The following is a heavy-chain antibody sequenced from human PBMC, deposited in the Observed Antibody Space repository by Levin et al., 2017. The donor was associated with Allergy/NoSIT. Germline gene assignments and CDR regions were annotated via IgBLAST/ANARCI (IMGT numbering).Heavy chain of an antibody. CDR1: GFTFSTYW. V-gene: IGHV3-74*01. CDR3: AREDETSMGIDY. J-gene: IGHJ4*02. Sequence: GGSLRLSCEASGFTFSTYWMHWVRQAPGKGLVWVSRINGDGSITTYVDSVKGRFTISRDNAKNTLYLQMNSLRAEDTAVYYCAREDETSMGIDYWGQGTLVTVSS. D-gene: IGHD5-18*01. CDR2: INGDGSIT.